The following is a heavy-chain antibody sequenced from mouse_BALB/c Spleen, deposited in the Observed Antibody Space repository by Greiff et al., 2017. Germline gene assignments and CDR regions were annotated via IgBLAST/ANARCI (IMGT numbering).Heavy chain of an antibody. CDR3: ARRYGIYVLYRYFEV. Sequence: EVQRVESGPSLVKPSQTLSLTCSVTGDSITSGYWNWIRKFPGNKLEYMGYISYSGSTYYNPSLKSRISITRDTSKNQYYLQLNSVTTEDTATYYCARRYGIYVLYRYFEVCGAEGTVTVSS. CDR1: GDSITSGY. J-gene: IGHJ1*01. D-gene: IGHD2-10*02. CDR2: ISYSGST. V-gene: IGHV3-8*02.